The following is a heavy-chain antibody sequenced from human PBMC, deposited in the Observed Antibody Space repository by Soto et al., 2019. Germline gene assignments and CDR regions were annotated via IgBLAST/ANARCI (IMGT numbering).Heavy chain of an antibody. CDR3: ASDLPRIAARPGYGVHYYYYYMDV. V-gene: IGHV4-61*08. Sequence: SETPVLTCTVSGGSISSGDYYWSWIRQPPGKGLEWIGYIYYSGSTNYNPSLKSRVTISVDTSKNQFSLKLSSVTAADTAVYYCASDLPRIAARPGYGVHYYYYYMDVWGKGTTVTVSS. CDR2: IYYSGST. D-gene: IGHD6-6*01. J-gene: IGHJ6*03. CDR1: GGSISSGDYY.